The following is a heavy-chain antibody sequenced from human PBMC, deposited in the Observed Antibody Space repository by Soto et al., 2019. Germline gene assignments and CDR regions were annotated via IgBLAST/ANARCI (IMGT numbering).Heavy chain of an antibody. Sequence: GGSLRLSCAASGFTFSSSWMSWVRQAPGKGLEWVGNIKQDGSEKYYVDSVKGRFTITRDNAKNSLYLQMNSLRAEDTAVYYCAREGYCSSTSCYDGDYYYYGMDVWGQGTTVTVSS. D-gene: IGHD2-2*01. CDR2: IKQDGSEK. J-gene: IGHJ6*02. CDR1: GFTFSSSW. CDR3: AREGYCSSTSCYDGDYYYYGMDV. V-gene: IGHV3-7*03.